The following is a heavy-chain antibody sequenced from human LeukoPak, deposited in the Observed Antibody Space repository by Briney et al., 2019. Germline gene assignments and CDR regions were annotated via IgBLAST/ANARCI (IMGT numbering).Heavy chain of an antibody. CDR2: IYTSGNT. CDR3: ARGLQTGDY. J-gene: IGHJ4*02. V-gene: IGHV4-4*07. Sequence: PSETLSLTCSVSGASISSYYWSWIRQPAGKGLEWIGRIYTSGNTNYNPSLKSRVTMSVDTSNNQFSLKLTSVTAADTAVYYCARGLQTGDYWGQGTLVTVSS. D-gene: IGHD3-16*01. CDR1: GASISSYY.